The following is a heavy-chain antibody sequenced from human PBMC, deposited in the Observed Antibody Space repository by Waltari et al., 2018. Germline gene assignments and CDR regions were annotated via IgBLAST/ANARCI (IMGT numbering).Heavy chain of an antibody. CDR2: INHSGST. Sequence: QVQLQQWGAGLLKPSETLSLTCAVYGGSFSGYYWSWIRQPPGRGLEWIGEINHSGSTNYNPSRKSRVTISVDTSKNQFSLKLSSVTAADTAVYYCARGIRFLEWLLYRDGMDVWGQGTTVTVSS. CDR1: GGSFSGYY. CDR3: ARGIRFLEWLLYRDGMDV. D-gene: IGHD3-3*01. J-gene: IGHJ6*02. V-gene: IGHV4-34*01.